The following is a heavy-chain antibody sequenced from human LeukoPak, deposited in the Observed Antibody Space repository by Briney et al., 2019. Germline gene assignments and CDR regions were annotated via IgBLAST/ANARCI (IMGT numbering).Heavy chain of an antibody. CDR3: VKDRGAILGEY. D-gene: IGHD4/OR15-4a*01. CDR2: ISNDDFRT. V-gene: IGHV3-23*01. CDR1: GFTFSTYA. J-gene: IGHJ4*02. Sequence: GGSLRLSCAASGFTFSTYAMSWVRQVPGKGLEWVSTISNDDFRTYYADSVKGRFTISRDSYRNSAYLQMNSLRAEDTAVYFCVKDRGAILGEYWGQGTLVTVSS.